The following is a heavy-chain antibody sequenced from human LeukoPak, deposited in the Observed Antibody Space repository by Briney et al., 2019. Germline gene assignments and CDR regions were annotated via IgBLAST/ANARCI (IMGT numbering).Heavy chain of an antibody. Sequence: GGSLRLSCAASGFTFDYYAIHCVRQAPGKSLEWVSGISWNSGSIGYADSVKGRFTISRDNAKNSLYLQMNSLRAEDTALYYCAKTIRGDCYSHCTHWGQGTLVTVSS. CDR3: AKTIRGDCYSHCTH. D-gene: IGHD2-21*02. J-gene: IGHJ1*01. CDR1: GFTFDYYA. CDR2: ISWNSGSI. V-gene: IGHV3-9*01.